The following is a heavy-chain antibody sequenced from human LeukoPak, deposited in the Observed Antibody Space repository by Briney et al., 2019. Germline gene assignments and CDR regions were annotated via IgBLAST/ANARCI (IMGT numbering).Heavy chain of an antibody. Sequence: GRSLRLARAAAGFTFSRAGMSWVRHPPGKGLEWVSAISGIGGSTYYADSVKGRFTISRDNSKNTLYLQMNSLRAEDTAVYYCAKDLQSLIHSSSPNWGQGTLVTVSS. CDR2: ISGIGGST. J-gene: IGHJ4*02. V-gene: IGHV3-23*01. CDR3: AKDLQSLIHSSSPN. D-gene: IGHD6-6*01. CDR1: GFTFSRAG.